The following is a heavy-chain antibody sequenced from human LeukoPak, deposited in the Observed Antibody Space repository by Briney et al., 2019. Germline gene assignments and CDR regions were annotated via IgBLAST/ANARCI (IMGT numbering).Heavy chain of an antibody. CDR1: GYSFTDYY. V-gene: IGHV1-2*02. CDR3: ARGPSSTGSYYYYMDV. CDR2: INPNSGGT. D-gene: IGHD2-2*01. Sequence: ASVKVSCKASGYSFTDYYIHWVRQAPGQGLEWMGWINPNSGGTNYAQKFQGRVTMTRDTSISTAYMELSRLRSDDTAVYYCARGPSSTGSYYYYMDVWGKGTTVTISS. J-gene: IGHJ6*03.